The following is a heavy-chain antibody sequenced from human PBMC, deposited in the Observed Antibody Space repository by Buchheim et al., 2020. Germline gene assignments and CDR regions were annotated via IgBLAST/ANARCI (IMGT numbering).Heavy chain of an antibody. D-gene: IGHD1-7*01. CDR2: INHSGST. V-gene: IGHV4-34*01. CDR3: ARGRRPLTGTTSYNWFDP. Sequence: QVQLQQWGAGLLKPSETLSLTCAVYGGPFSGYYWSWIRQPPGKGLEWIGEINHSGSTNYNPSLKSRVTISVDTSKNQFSLKLSSVTAADTAVYYCARGRRPLTGTTSYNWFDPWGQGTL. CDR1: GGPFSGYY. J-gene: IGHJ5*02.